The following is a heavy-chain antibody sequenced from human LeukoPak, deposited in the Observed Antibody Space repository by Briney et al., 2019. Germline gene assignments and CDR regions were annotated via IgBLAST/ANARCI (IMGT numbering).Heavy chain of an antibody. J-gene: IGHJ4*02. CDR2: ISREGGIA. D-gene: IGHD3-9*01. CDR1: GFIFSTYD. Sequence: GGSLRLSCAATGFIFSTYDMHWVRQAPGKGLEWVAVISREGGIAYHADSVKGRFTISRDNSKNTLYLQMNSLRADDTAVYYCARHFTTGSIDHWGQGNLVTVSS. CDR3: ARHFTTGSIDH. V-gene: IGHV3-30-3*01.